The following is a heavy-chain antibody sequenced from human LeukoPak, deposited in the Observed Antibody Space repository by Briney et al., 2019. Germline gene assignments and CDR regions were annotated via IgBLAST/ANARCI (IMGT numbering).Heavy chain of an antibody. D-gene: IGHD6-13*01. CDR1: GFTFSSYG. Sequence: QPGGSLRLSCAASGFTFSSYGMHWVRQTPGKGLEWVAVIWYDGSKKYYADSVKGRFTISRDNSKNTLYVRMNSLRAEDTAVYCARATMSYSTSEAFDIWGQGTMVTVSS. CDR3: ARATMSYSTSEAFDI. CDR2: IWYDGSKK. V-gene: IGHV3-33*01. J-gene: IGHJ3*02.